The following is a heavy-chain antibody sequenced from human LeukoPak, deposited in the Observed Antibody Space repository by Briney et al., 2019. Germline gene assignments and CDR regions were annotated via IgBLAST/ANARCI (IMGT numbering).Heavy chain of an antibody. D-gene: IGHD2/OR15-2a*01. J-gene: IGHJ5*02. Sequence: SVKISCKVSGVAFDNCAVSWVRQAPGQGLEWMGRIIPRFRTTNYAQRFQGRITITADESTRTAYMELSSLTSEDTAVYYCARDGSIDRHINWCDPWGQGTLVTVSS. CDR2: IIPRFRTT. V-gene: IGHV1-69*15. CDR1: GVAFDNCA. CDR3: ARDGSIDRHINWCDP.